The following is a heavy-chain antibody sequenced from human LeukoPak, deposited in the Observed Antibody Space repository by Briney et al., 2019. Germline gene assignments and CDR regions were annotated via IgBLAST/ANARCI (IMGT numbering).Heavy chain of an antibody. CDR3: ARQQRIRHCSEGVCTEGYYFDY. D-gene: IGHD2-15*01. Sequence: GGSLSLTCAGTGFAFNMFAFDWVRQAPGKGLEWVSGLSRAGSTTNYADSVKGRFTISRDKSQNSVFLQLNSLRPEDTAVYYCARQQRIRHCSEGVCTEGYYFDYWGQGTLVTVSS. CDR1: GFAFNMFA. V-gene: IGHV3-23*01. J-gene: IGHJ4*02. CDR2: LSRAGSTT.